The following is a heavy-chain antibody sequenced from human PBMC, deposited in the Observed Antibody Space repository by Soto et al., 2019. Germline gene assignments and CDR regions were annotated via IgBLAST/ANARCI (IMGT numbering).Heavy chain of an antibody. J-gene: IGHJ5*02. D-gene: IGHD6-13*01. CDR3: ARDCSAAGAGWFAP. CDR1: GYTFTSYD. CDR2: MNPNSGNT. V-gene: IGHV1-8*01. Sequence: QVQLVQSGAEVKKPGASVKVSCKASGYTFTSYDINWVRQATGQGIEWMGWMNPNSGNTDYAQKFQGRVTMTRNTSISTAYMELSSLRSEDTAVYYCARDCSAAGAGWFAPWGQGTLVTVSS.